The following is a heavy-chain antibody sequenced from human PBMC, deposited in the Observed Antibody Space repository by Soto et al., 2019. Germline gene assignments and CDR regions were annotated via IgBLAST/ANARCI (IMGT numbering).Heavy chain of an antibody. V-gene: IGHV1-46*03. CDR2: INPSGGST. CDR1: GYTFTRYY. D-gene: IGHD3-16*01. CDR3: TRTLTPNPAEYFQH. Sequence: ASVKVSCKASGYTFTRYYMHWVRQAPGQGLEWMGMINPSGGSTTYAQNFQGRVTMTRDTSTSTIYMDLSSLRSEDTAVYYCTRTLTPNPAEYFQHWGQGTLVTVSS. J-gene: IGHJ1*01.